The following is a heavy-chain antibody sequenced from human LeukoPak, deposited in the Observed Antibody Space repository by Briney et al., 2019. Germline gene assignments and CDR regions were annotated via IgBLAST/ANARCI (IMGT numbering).Heavy chain of an antibody. Sequence: PGGSLRLSCAASGFTFSSYAMSWVRQAPGKGLEWVSAISGSGGSTYYADSVKGRFTISRDNSKNTLYLQMNSLRAEDTAVYYCARGSYSYDSSGYYYGAFDIWGQGTMVTVSS. CDR1: GFTFSSYA. J-gene: IGHJ3*02. V-gene: IGHV3-23*01. CDR2: ISGSGGST. CDR3: ARGSYSYDSSGYYYGAFDI. D-gene: IGHD3-22*01.